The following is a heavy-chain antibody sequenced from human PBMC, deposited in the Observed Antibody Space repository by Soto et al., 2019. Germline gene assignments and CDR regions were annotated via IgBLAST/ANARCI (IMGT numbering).Heavy chain of an antibody. D-gene: IGHD3-22*01. J-gene: IGHJ4*02. CDR1: GYTFTSYS. Sequence: GASVKVSCKASGYTFTSYSIHWGRQAPGQRLEWMGWINAGNGNTKYSQKFQGRVTITRDTSASTAYMELSSLRSEDTAVYYCARENDSSGYPFDYWGQGTLVTVSS. CDR3: ARENDSSGYPFDY. V-gene: IGHV1-3*01. CDR2: INAGNGNT.